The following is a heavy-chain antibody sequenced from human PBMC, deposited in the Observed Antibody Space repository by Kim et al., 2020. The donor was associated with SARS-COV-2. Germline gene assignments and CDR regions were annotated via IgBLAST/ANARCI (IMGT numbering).Heavy chain of an antibody. CDR3: GRDGDRSGSVAY. D-gene: IGHD3-22*01. CDR2: INNDGSSI. CDR1: GFTFSSHW. Sequence: GGSLRLSCAASGFTFSSHWMQWVRQAPGKGLVWVSRINNDGSSISYAESVKGRLTISRDNAKNTLYLQMNSLRAEDTAVYYCGRDGDRSGSVAYWGRGTLVTVSS. V-gene: IGHV3-74*01. J-gene: IGHJ4*02.